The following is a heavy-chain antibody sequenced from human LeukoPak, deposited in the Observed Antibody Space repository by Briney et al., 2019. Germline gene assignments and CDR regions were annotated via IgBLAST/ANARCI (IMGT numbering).Heavy chain of an antibody. CDR1: GGSISNSGYY. CDR3: ARHRSLDGAYV. CDR2: IYYGGNT. D-gene: IGHD4/OR15-4a*01. V-gene: IGHV4-39*01. Sequence: SETLSLTCTVSGGSISNSGYYWAWIRQPPGTGLEWIVSIYYGGNTYYNPSLKSRVTISVDASQNQFSLRLNSVTAADTAVYFCARHRSLDGAYVWGQGTLVTVSS. J-gene: IGHJ4*02.